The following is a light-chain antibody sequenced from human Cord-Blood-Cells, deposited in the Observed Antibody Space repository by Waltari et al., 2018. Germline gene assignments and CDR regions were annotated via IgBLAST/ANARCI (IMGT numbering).Light chain of an antibody. CDR1: QSLLHSNGYKY. V-gene: IGKV2-28*01. J-gene: IGKJ1*01. CDR3: MQALQTPWT. CDR2: LGY. Sequence: DIVMTQSPLSLPVTPGEPASISCRSSQSLLHSNGYKYLDWYLQKPGQSPQLLIYLGYNRASGVPDMFSGSGSGTDFTLKISRVEAEDVGVYYCMQALQTPWTFGQGTKVEIK.